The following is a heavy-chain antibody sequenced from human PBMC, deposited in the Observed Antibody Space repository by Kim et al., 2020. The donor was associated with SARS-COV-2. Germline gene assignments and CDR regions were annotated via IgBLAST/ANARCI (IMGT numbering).Heavy chain of an antibody. J-gene: IGHJ5*02. Sequence: AQKFQGRVTLTEDKSTDTAYRELSSLRSEDTAVYYCATSAAAGRLYWFDPWGQGTLVTVSS. CDR3: ATSAAAGRLYWFDP. D-gene: IGHD6-13*01. V-gene: IGHV1-24*01.